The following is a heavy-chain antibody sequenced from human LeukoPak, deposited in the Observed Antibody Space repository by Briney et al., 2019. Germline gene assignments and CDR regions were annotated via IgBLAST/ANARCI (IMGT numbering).Heavy chain of an antibody. D-gene: IGHD6-19*01. CDR2: ISWNSGSL. Sequence: QTGGSLRLSCAASGFTFDDYAMHWVRQAPGKGLEWVSGISWNSGSLGYVDSVKGRFTISRDNAQSSLYLQMDSLRAEDTAVYYCVADPGDYWGQGTLVAVSS. V-gene: IGHV3-9*01. CDR3: VADPGDY. J-gene: IGHJ4*02. CDR1: GFTFDDYA.